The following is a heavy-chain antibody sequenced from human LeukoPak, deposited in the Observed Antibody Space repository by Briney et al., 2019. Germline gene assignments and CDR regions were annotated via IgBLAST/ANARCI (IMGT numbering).Heavy chain of an antibody. J-gene: IGHJ6*03. CDR1: GFTFSSYT. CDR3: ARASPYYYYMDV. Sequence: PGGSLRLSCAASGFTFSSYTMNWVRQAPGKGLEWVSYISSSGSTIYYADSVKGRFTISRDNAKNSLYMQMNSLRAEDTAVYYCARASPYYYYMDVWGKGTTVTVPS. CDR2: ISSSGSTI. V-gene: IGHV3-48*01.